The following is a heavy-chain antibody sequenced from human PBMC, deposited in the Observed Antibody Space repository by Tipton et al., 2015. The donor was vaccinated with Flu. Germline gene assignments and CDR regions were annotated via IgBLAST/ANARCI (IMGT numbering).Heavy chain of an antibody. V-gene: IGHV3-33*01. Sequence: SLRLSCAASGFTFSSSGMHWVRQAPGKGLEWVALIWYDGSKKYYADSVKGRFTISRDDSEKTLYLLMNSVRAEDTAVYYCARDLLAADGTGWFGPWGQGTLVTVSS. J-gene: IGHJ5*02. D-gene: IGHD6-13*01. CDR3: ARDLLAADGTGWFGP. CDR1: GFTFSSSG. CDR2: IWYDGSKK.